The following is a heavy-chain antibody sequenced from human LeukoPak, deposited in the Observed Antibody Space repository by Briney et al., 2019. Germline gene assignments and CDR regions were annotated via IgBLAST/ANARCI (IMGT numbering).Heavy chain of an antibody. D-gene: IGHD3-22*01. Sequence: GGSLRLSCAASGFTFSDYYMSWIRQAPGKGLEWVSYISSSGSTIYYADSVKGRFTISRDNAENSLYLQMNSLRAEDTAVYYCARDLSSGYNDRNYYYGMDVWGQGTTVTVSS. CDR3: ARDLSSGYNDRNYYYGMDV. V-gene: IGHV3-11*01. J-gene: IGHJ6*02. CDR1: GFTFSDYY. CDR2: ISSSGSTI.